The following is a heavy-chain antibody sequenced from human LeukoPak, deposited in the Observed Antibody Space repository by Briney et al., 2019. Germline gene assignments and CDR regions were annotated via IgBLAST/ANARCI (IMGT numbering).Heavy chain of an antibody. Sequence: GGSLRLSCAASGLTFNDYYMSWIRKAPGKGLEWVSYISSSGSTIYYADSVKGRFTISRDNAKNSLYLQMNSLRAEDTAVYYCARDKGCSGGSCYSVAWLLPAGFDYWGQGALVTVSS. D-gene: IGHD2-15*01. J-gene: IGHJ4*02. CDR3: ARDKGCSGGSCYSVAWLLPAGFDY. V-gene: IGHV3-11*04. CDR1: GLTFNDYY. CDR2: ISSSGSTI.